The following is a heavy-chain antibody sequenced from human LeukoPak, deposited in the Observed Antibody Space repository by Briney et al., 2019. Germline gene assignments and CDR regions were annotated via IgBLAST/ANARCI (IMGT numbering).Heavy chain of an antibody. CDR1: GGSISSYY. V-gene: IGHV4-4*07. CDR3: ARNRIATHDYYYYMDV. CDR2: IYTSGST. Sequence: PSETLSLTCTVSGGSISSYYWSWIRQPAGKGLERIGRIYTSGSTNYNPSLKSRVTMSVDTSKNQFSLELSSVTAADTAVYYCARNRIATHDYYYYMDVWGKGTTVTVSS. J-gene: IGHJ6*03.